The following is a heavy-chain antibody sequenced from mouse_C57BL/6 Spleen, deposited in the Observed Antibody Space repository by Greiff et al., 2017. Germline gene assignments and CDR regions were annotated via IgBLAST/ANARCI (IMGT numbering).Heavy chain of an antibody. D-gene: IGHD3-2*02. J-gene: IGHJ4*01. CDR2: INPSTGGT. V-gene: IGHV1-42*01. Sequence: DVQLQESGPELVKPGASVKISCKASGYSFTGYYMNWVKQSPEKSLEWIGEINPSTGGTTYNQKFKAKATLTVDKSSSTAYMQLKSLTSEDSAVYYCARRGQLRLRDAMDYWGQGTSVTVSS. CDR3: ARRGQLRLRDAMDY. CDR1: GYSFTGYY.